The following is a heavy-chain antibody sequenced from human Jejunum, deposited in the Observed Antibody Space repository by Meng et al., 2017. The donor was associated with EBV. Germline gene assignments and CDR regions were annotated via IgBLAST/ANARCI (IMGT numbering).Heavy chain of an antibody. CDR3: VREGLRGLRYSDY. CDR1: GYTFISYA. D-gene: IGHD3-16*01. CDR2: INTNTGKS. V-gene: IGHV7-4-1*02. J-gene: IGHJ4*02. Sequence: LVKSGFGLGKPGASVRVSCKVSGYTFISYAINWVRQAPGQGLEWMGWINTNTGKSTYVQGFTGRFVFSLDTSVSTAYLQIISLKAEDTAVYYCVREGLRGLRYSDYWGQGTLVTVSS.